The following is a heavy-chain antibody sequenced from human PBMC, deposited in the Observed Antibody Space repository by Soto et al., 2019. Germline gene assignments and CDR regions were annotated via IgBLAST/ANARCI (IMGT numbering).Heavy chain of an antibody. CDR2: IYYSGST. Sequence: VQLQESGPGLVKPSQTLSLTCTVSGGSISSGDYYWSWIRQPPGKGLEWIGYIYYSGSTYYNPSLKSRVTISVDTSKNQFSLKLSSVTAADTAVYYCARDLTSGVAAAGIVNWFDPWGQGTLVTVSS. D-gene: IGHD6-13*01. J-gene: IGHJ5*02. CDR1: GGSISSGDYY. CDR3: ARDLTSGVAAAGIVNWFDP. V-gene: IGHV4-30-4*01.